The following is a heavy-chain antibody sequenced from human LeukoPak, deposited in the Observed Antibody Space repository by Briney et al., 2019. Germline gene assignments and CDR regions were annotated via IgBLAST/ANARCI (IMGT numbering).Heavy chain of an antibody. J-gene: IGHJ6*02. Sequence: GASVKVSCKASGYTFTSYGISWVRQAPGQGLEWMGWISAYNGNTNYAQKLQGGVTMTTDTSTSTAYMELRSLRSDDTAVYYCARDDTSPAVVAALDYYYYGMDVWGQGTTVTVSS. CDR2: ISAYNGNT. D-gene: IGHD2-15*01. CDR3: ARDDTSPAVVAALDYYYYGMDV. CDR1: GYTFTSYG. V-gene: IGHV1-18*01.